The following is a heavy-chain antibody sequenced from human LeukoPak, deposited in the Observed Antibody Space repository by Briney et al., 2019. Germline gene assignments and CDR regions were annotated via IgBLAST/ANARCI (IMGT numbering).Heavy chain of an antibody. CDR3: ARDRGTNYYDSSGLSYYFDY. J-gene: IGHJ4*02. Sequence: SETLSLTCTVSGGSISSYYWSWIRQPPGKGLEWIGYIYYSGSTNYNPSLKSRVTISVDTSKNQFSLKLSSVTAADTAVYYCARDRGTNYYDSSGLSYYFDYWGQGTLVTVSS. D-gene: IGHD3-22*01. CDR2: IYYSGST. CDR1: GGSISSYY. V-gene: IGHV4-59*01.